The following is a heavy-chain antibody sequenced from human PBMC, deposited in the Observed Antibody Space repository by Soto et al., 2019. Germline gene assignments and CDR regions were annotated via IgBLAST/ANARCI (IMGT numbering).Heavy chain of an antibody. D-gene: IGHD3-10*01. CDR3: ARAVTWGLDV. J-gene: IGHJ6*02. CDR1: GFTFSLYS. V-gene: IGHV3-48*02. CDR2: ISRSSTGI. Sequence: EVQLVESGGGLVQPGGSLRLSCAASGFTFSLYSMSWVRQAPGKGLEWVSYISRSSTGIHYADSVKGRFTISRDDATNSMHLQINSLRDGDTAVYDCARAVTWGLDVWGQGTTVSISS.